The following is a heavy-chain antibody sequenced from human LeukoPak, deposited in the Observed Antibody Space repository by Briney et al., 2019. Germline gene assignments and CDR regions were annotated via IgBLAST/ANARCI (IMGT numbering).Heavy chain of an antibody. V-gene: IGHV1-18*01. Sequence: GASVKVSCKASGYTFTSYGISWVRQAPGQGLEWMGWISAYNGNTNYAQKLQGRVTMTTDTSTSTAYMELRSLRSDDTAVYYCARDPLPMVRGVIISNWFDPWGQGTLVTVSS. D-gene: IGHD3-10*01. J-gene: IGHJ5*02. CDR1: GYTFTSYG. CDR2: ISAYNGNT. CDR3: ARDPLPMVRGVIISNWFDP.